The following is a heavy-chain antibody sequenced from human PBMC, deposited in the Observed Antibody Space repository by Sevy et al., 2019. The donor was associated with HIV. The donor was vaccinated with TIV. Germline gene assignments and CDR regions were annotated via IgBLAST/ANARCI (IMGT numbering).Heavy chain of an antibody. CDR2: LSFGCGEI. Sequence: GGSLRLSCAASGFTFSKYSMSWVRQPPGKGLEWVSTLSFGCGEINYTDSVKGGFTISRDNSKSSVYLQMNNLRPEDTAVYYCAREGCTKPHDYWGQGTLVTGSS. CDR1: GFTFSKYS. CDR3: AREGCTKPHDY. V-gene: IGHV3-23*01. D-gene: IGHD2-8*01. J-gene: IGHJ4*02.